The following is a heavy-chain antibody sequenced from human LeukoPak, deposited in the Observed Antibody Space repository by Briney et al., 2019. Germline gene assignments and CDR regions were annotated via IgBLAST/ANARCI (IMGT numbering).Heavy chain of an antibody. CDR1: GGSISSYY. Sequence: SETLFLTCTVSGGSISSYYWSWIRQPPGKGLEWIGYIYYSGSTNYNPSLKSRVTISVDTSKNQFSLKLSSVTAADTAVYYCARLHYDIHYDSSGYYYFDYWGQGTLVTVSS. J-gene: IGHJ4*02. CDR3: ARLHYDIHYDSSGYYYFDY. V-gene: IGHV4-59*01. D-gene: IGHD3-22*01. CDR2: IYYSGST.